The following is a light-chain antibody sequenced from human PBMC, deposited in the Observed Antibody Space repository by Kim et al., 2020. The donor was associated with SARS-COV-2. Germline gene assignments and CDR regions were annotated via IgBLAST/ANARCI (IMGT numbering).Light chain of an antibody. J-gene: IGKJ4*01. CDR3: HHRSDWPLT. Sequence: EIVLTQSPATLSLSPGERATLSCRASRSVSTFLACYQQKPGQAPRLLIYDASNRATGIPPRFSGSWSGTDFTLTISSLEPDDFAVYYCHHRSDWPLTCGGGTKVDIK. CDR2: DAS. CDR1: RSVSTF. V-gene: IGKV3-11*01.